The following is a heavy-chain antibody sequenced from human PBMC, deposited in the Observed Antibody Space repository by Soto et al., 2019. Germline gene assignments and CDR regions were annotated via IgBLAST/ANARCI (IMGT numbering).Heavy chain of an antibody. CDR2: ITPIFGTA. J-gene: IGHJ5*02. Sequence: SVKVSCRASGGTFSSYAISWVRQAPGQGLEWMGGITPIFGTANSAQKFQGRVTITADESTSTAYMELSSLRSEDPALSYCATEEVSSSTWGQGTLVTVSS. D-gene: IGHD6-6*01. V-gene: IGHV1-69*13. CDR1: GGTFSSYA. CDR3: ATEEVSSST.